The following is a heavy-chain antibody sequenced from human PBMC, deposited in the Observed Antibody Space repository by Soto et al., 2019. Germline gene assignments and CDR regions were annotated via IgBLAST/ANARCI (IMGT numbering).Heavy chain of an antibody. CDR1: GYSFPNYY. V-gene: IGHV1-46*01. CDR2: INPSGIST. J-gene: IGHJ4*02. Sequence: QVQLVQSGAEVKKPGASVKVSWKTSGYSFPNYYLHWVRQAPGQGLEWMGLINPSGISTSYEQKFQGSITMIRDTSTSTVYVDQSSRRSEDTAVYYCARTDKVVVAASSPVHFAYWGQGTLVTSSS. CDR3: ARTDKVVVAASSPVHFAY. D-gene: IGHD2-15*01.